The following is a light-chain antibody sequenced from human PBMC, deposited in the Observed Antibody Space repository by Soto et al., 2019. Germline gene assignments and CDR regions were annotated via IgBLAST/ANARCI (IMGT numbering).Light chain of an antibody. CDR2: TAS. CDR1: PGISSY. Sequence: DIQWTQSPSFLSASVGDRVTMTCRASPGISSYLAWYQQKPGKAPTLLISTASTLQSGVPSRFSGSGSGTECTLTIGSLEPEDFAVYYCQQRSNWPTFGQGTRLEIK. V-gene: IGKV1-9*01. J-gene: IGKJ5*01. CDR3: QQRSNWPT.